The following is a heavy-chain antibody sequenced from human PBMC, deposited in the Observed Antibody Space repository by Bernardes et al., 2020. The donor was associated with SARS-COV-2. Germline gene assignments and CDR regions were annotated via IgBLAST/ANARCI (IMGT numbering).Heavy chain of an antibody. V-gene: IGHV3-13*01. CDR3: AKMGPTVTKYYYYYGMDV. J-gene: IGHJ6*02. CDR2: IGTAGDT. Sequence: GSLRLSCAASGFTFSSYDMHWVRQATGKGLEWVSAIGTAGDTYYPGSVKGRFTISRENAKNSLYLQMNSLRAGDTAVYYCAKMGPTVTKYYYYYGMDVWGQGTTVTVSS. D-gene: IGHD4-4*01. CDR1: GFTFSSYD.